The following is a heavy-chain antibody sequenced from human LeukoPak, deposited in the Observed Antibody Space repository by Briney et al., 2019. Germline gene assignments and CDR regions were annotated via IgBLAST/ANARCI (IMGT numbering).Heavy chain of an antibody. V-gene: IGHV1-2*02. Sequence: ASVKVSCKASGYTFTAYYIHWVRQARGQGLEWMGWLNTNGGGTKCAQNFQGRVTMTRDTSINTAYMELSGLRSDDTAVYYCARGTGSSWFDPWGQGTLVTVSS. CDR1: GYTFTAYY. CDR3: ARGTGSSWFDP. CDR2: LNTNGGGT. D-gene: IGHD1-26*01. J-gene: IGHJ5*02.